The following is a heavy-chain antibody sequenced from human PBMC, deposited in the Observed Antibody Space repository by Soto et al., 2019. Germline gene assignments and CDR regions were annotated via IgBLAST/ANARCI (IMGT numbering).Heavy chain of an antibody. CDR3: ATMVAAAGSYYYYGMDV. J-gene: IGHJ6*02. CDR1: GGSISSYY. V-gene: IGHV4-59*01. Sequence: QVQLQESGPGLVKPSETLSLTCTVSGGSISSYYWSWIRQPPGKGLEWIGYIYYSGSTNYNPSLKSRVTISVDTSKNQFSLKLSSVTAADTAVYYCATMVAAAGSYYYYGMDVWGQGTTVTVSS. CDR2: IYYSGST. D-gene: IGHD6-13*01.